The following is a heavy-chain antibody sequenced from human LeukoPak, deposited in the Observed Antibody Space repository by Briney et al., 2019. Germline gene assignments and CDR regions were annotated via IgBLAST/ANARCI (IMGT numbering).Heavy chain of an antibody. V-gene: IGHV3-48*03. Sequence: GGSLRLACAASGFTFSSYETNWVRQAPGKGLEWVSYISSSGSTIYYADSVKGRFTISRDNAKNSLYLQMNSLRAEDTAVYYCARDNTGGYRYGRYFDYWGQGTLVAVSS. D-gene: IGHD5-18*01. CDR3: ARDNTGGYRYGRYFDY. J-gene: IGHJ4*02. CDR2: ISSSGSTI. CDR1: GFTFSSYE.